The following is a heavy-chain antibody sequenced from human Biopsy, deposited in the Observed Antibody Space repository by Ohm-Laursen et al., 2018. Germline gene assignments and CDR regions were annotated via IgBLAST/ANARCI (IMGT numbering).Heavy chain of an antibody. CDR1: GFIFSRND. D-gene: IGHD2-21*01. V-gene: IGHV3-23*01. CDR3: VKAYSAIYWFDP. J-gene: IGHJ5*02. CDR2: ISGSGAST. Sequence: SLRLSCAASGFIFSRNDMSWVRQAPEKGLEWVSGISGSGASTYYADSVKGRFTISRDNSKNTLFLQMDSLRDDDTAVYYCVKAYSAIYWFDPWGQGTLVTVSS.